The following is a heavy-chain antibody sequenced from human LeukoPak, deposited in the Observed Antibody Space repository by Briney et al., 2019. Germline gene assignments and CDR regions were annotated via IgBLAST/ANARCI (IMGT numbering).Heavy chain of an antibody. D-gene: IGHD2-15*01. CDR3: ASRYCSGDSCYSAFDY. CDR1: GFTFGSYG. CDR2: INDGSSIT. J-gene: IGHJ4*02. Sequence: PGGSLRLSCAASGFTFGSYGMSWVRQAPGKGLEWISAINDGSSITKYADSVKGRLTISRDNSKNTLYLQMNSLRAEDTAVYYCASRYCSGDSCYSAFDYWGQGTLVTVSS. V-gene: IGHV3-23*01.